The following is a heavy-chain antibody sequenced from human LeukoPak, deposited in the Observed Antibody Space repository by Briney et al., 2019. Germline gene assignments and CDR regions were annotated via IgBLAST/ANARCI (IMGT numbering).Heavy chain of an antibody. J-gene: IGHJ4*02. Sequence: SSETLSLTCTVSGGSISSHYHWIWIRPPPGKGLEWIGSIYYSGSTYYNPSLKSRVTISVDTSKNQFSLKLNSLTAAETAVYYCARQYGSGSSYTPVVDLWGQGTLVTVSS. V-gene: IGHV4-39*01. D-gene: IGHD3-10*01. CDR3: ARQYGSGSSYTPVVDL. CDR2: IYYSGST. CDR1: GGSISSHYH.